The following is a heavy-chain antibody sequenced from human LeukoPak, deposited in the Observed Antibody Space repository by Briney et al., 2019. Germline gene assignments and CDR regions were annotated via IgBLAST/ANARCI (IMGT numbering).Heavy chain of an antibody. V-gene: IGHV3-9*01. CDR1: GFTFDDYA. CDR2: ISWNSGSL. D-gene: IGHD5-12*01. J-gene: IGHJ4*02. CDR3: AKGGSLIVATYFDY. Sequence: PGRSLRLSCAASGFTFDDYAMHWVRQAPGKGLEWVSGISWNSGSLGYADSVKGRVTISRDNAKNSLYLQMNSLRAEDTALYYCAKGGSLIVATYFDYWGQGTLVTVSS.